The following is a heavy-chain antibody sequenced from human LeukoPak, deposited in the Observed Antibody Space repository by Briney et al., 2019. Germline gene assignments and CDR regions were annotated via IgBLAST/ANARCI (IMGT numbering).Heavy chain of an antibody. J-gene: IGHJ6*02. V-gene: IGHV3-30*18. D-gene: IGHD6-13*01. Sequence: GSLRLSCAASGFTFSSYGMHWVRQAPGRGLEWVAVISYDGSNKYYADSVKGRFTISRDNSKNTLYLQMNSLRAEDTAVYYCAKNAAGLNHYYYYGMDVWGQGTTVTVSS. CDR3: AKNAAGLNHYYYYGMDV. CDR1: GFTFSSYG. CDR2: ISYDGSNK.